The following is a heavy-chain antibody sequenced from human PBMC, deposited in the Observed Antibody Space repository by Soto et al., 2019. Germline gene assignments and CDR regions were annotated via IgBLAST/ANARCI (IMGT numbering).Heavy chain of an antibody. Sequence: ASVKVSCKASGYTFTSYGISWVRQAPGQGLEWMGWISAYNGNTNYAQKLQGRVTMTTDTSTSTAYMELRSLRSDDTAVYYCERDKVEVLWFGELSPPDYWGQGTLVTVSS. D-gene: IGHD3-10*01. CDR3: ERDKVEVLWFGELSPPDY. J-gene: IGHJ4*02. V-gene: IGHV1-18*01. CDR2: ISAYNGNT. CDR1: GYTFTSYG.